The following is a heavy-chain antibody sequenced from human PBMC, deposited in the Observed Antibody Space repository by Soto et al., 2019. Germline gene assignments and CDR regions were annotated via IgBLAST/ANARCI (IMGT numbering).Heavy chain of an antibody. CDR2: IYPGDSDT. Sequence: PGESLKISCKGSGYSSTSYWIGWVRQMPGKGLEWMGIIYPGDSDTRYSPSFQGQVTISADKSISTAYLQWSSLKASDTAMHYCARGTYDFWSGLNSGMDVWGQGTTVTVSS. D-gene: IGHD3-3*01. CDR3: ARGTYDFWSGLNSGMDV. V-gene: IGHV5-51*01. J-gene: IGHJ6*02. CDR1: GYSSTSYW.